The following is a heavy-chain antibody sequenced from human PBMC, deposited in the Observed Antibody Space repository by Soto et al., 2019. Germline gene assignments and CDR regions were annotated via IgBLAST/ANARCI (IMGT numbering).Heavy chain of an antibody. CDR2: ISSSKTYI. V-gene: IGHV3-48*02. Sequence: EVQLVESGGGLVQPGQSLRVSCAASGFSFSSYSMNWVRQAPGKGLEWISYISSSKTYIWYADSVKGRFTISRDNAKNSLSLQMNSLRDEDTAVYYCARDSGWAFDIWGLGTMVTVSS. CDR1: GFSFSSYS. D-gene: IGHD6-19*01. J-gene: IGHJ3*02. CDR3: ARDSGWAFDI.